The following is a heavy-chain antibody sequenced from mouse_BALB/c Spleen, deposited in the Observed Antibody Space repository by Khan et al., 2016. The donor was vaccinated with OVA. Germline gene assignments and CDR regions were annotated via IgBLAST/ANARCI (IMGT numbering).Heavy chain of an antibody. CDR2: ISNGGSYT. D-gene: IGHD1-2*01. Sequence: DVMLVESGGDLVKPGGSLKLSCEASGFTFSSYGMSWVRQTPDKRLEWVATISNGGSYTYYTDSVKGRLTISRDNAKNTLYLQMSSLKSEDTAMYSCARRRFTSAAAWFAYWGQGTLVTVSA. CDR1: GFTFSSYG. V-gene: IGHV5-6*02. J-gene: IGHJ3*01. CDR3: ARRRFTSAAAWFAY.